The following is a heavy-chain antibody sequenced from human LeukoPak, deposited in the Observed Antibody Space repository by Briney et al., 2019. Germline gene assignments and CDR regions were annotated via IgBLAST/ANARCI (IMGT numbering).Heavy chain of an antibody. J-gene: IGHJ4*02. CDR3: ANEIRPNDY. V-gene: IGHV3-23*01. Sequence: GGSLRLSCTASGFAFSNHAMSWVRQAPGKGLEWVSSISISGGTTYYADSVKGRFTISRENSKSTLYLQMNSLRADDTALYYCANEIRPNDYWGQGTLVTVSS. D-gene: IGHD4-17*01. CDR2: ISISGGTT. CDR1: GFAFSNHA.